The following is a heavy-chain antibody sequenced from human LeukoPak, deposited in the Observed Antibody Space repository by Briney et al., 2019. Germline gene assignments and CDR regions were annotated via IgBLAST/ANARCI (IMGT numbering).Heavy chain of an antibody. CDR3: ARDGYCSGGSCPLDI. V-gene: IGHV4-4*07. CDR2: IYSSWST. Sequence: SETLSLTCTVSGGSISSYYWSWIRQPAGKGPEWIGRIYSSWSTNYNPSLKSRVTISVDKSKNQFSLKLTSVTAADTAVYYCARDGYCSGGSCPLDISGQGTMVTVSS. J-gene: IGHJ3*02. D-gene: IGHD2-15*01. CDR1: GGSISSYY.